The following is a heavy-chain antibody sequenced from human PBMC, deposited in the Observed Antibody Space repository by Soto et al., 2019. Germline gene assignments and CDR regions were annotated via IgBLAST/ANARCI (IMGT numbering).Heavy chain of an antibody. CDR1: GYTFTSYA. CDR3: ARSIVVVTALDY. Sequence: QVQLVQSGAEEKKPGASVKVSCKASGYTFTSYAMHWVRQAPGQRLEWMGWINAGNGNTKYSQKFQGRVTITRDTSASTASMERSSLRSEDTAVYYCARSIVVVTALDYWGQGTLVTVSS. D-gene: IGHD2-21*02. CDR2: INAGNGNT. V-gene: IGHV1-3*05. J-gene: IGHJ4*02.